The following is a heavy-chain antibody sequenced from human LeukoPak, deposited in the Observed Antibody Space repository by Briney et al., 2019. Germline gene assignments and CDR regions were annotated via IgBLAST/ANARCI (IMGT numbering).Heavy chain of an antibody. CDR3: ARGRSTSRRAENEHAFDI. CDR1: VYTFTSYD. J-gene: IGHJ3*02. D-gene: IGHD2-2*01. Sequence: ASVKVSCKDSVYTFTSYDINWVRQATGQGLEWMGWVNPNSGNTGYAQKFQGRVTMTRNTSISTAYMELSSLRSEDTAVYYCARGRSTSRRAENEHAFDIWGQGTMVTVSS. CDR2: VNPNSGNT. V-gene: IGHV1-8*01.